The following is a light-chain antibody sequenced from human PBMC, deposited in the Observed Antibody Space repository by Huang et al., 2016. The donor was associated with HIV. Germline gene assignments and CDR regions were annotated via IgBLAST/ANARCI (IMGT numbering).Light chain of an antibody. V-gene: IGKV3-11*01. CDR2: DAS. Sequence: EIVLTQSPATLSLSPGARATLPCRASQSVRRYLDGYQQKPGQAPRLFIYDASNRATGVPARFSGSGSWTDFTLTISILEPEDFAVYYCQPRSNWPPFTFGPGTKVDIK. CDR3: QPRSNWPPFT. CDR1: QSVRRY. J-gene: IGKJ3*01.